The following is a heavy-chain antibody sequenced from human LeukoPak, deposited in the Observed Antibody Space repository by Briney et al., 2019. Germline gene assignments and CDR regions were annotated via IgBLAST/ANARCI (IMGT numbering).Heavy chain of an antibody. J-gene: IGHJ4*02. CDR1: GFTFSSYS. D-gene: IGHD1-26*01. V-gene: IGHV3-48*02. CDR3: ALLGAQETAYFDY. Sequence: GGSLRLPCAASGFTFSSYSMNWVRQAPGKGLEWVSYISSSSSTIYYADSVKGRFTISRDNAKNSLYLQMNSLGDEDTAVYYCALLGAQETAYFDYWGQGTPVTVSS. CDR2: ISSSSSTI.